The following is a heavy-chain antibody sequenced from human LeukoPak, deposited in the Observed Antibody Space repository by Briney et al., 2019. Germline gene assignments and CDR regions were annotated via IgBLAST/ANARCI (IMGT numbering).Heavy chain of an antibody. Sequence: PSETLSLTCTVSGGSISSYYWSWIRQPAGKGLEWIGRIYTSGSTNYNPSLKSRVTMSVDTSKNQFSLKLSSVTAADTAVYYCARDSVPYMVRGVTDYYYYYGMDVWGQGTTVTVSS. V-gene: IGHV4-4*07. CDR3: ARDSVPYMVRGVTDYYYYYGMDV. CDR1: GGSISSYY. CDR2: IYTSGST. D-gene: IGHD3-10*01. J-gene: IGHJ6*02.